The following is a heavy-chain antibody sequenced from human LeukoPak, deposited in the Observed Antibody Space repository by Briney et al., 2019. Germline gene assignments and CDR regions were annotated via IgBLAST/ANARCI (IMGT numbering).Heavy chain of an antibody. CDR1: GGSITSGGFS. V-gene: IGHV4-30-2*01. CDR3: ARGRDILDY. Sequence: SETLSPTCTVSGGSITSGGFSWTWIRQPPGNGLEWIGYIYHDGTTSYNLSLRSRLTISIDGSKNQFSLKMTSVTAADTAVYYCARGRDILDYWGQGALVAVSS. D-gene: IGHD5-12*01. J-gene: IGHJ4*02. CDR2: IYHDGTT.